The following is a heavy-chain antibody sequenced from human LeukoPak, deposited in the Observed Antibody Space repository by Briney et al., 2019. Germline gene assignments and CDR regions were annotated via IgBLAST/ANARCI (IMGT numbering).Heavy chain of an antibody. CDR1: GGSFSGYY. J-gene: IGHJ6*03. V-gene: IGHV4-34*01. Sequence: SETLSLTCAVYGGSFSGYYWSWIRQPPGKGLEWIGEINHSGSTNYNPSLKSRVTISVDTSKNQFSLKLSSVTAADTAVYYCARAGTGVVPQYYYMDVWGKGTTVTVSS. D-gene: IGHD3-3*01. CDR3: ARAGTGVVPQYYYMDV. CDR2: INHSGST.